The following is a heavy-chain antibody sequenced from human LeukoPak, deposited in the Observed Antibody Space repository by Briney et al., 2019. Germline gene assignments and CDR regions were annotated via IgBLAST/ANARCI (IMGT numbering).Heavy chain of an antibody. CDR1: GFTFSSYA. Sequence: PGGSLRLSCAASGFTFSSYAMNWVRQAPGKGLEWVSVIYSGGSTYYADSVKGRFTISRDNSKNTLYLQMNSLRAEDTAVYYCARSAYYYYGMDVWGQGTTVTVSS. CDR3: ARSAYYYYGMDV. J-gene: IGHJ6*02. V-gene: IGHV3-66*01. CDR2: IYSGGST.